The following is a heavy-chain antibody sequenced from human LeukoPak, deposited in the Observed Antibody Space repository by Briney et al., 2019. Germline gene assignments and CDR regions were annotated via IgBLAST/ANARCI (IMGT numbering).Heavy chain of an antibody. CDR2: IIPIFGTT. J-gene: IGHJ6*02. D-gene: IGHD2-15*01. V-gene: IGHV1-69*13. Sequence: SVKVSCKVSGYTLTELSMHWVRQAPGQGLEWMGGIIPIFGTTHYAPKFQGRVTITADASTNTAHMELSSLRSEDTAVYYCARVGPKDVVVESATMGYYYYYYGMDVWGQGTTVTVSS. CDR1: GYTLTELS. CDR3: ARVGPKDVVVESATMGYYYYYYGMDV.